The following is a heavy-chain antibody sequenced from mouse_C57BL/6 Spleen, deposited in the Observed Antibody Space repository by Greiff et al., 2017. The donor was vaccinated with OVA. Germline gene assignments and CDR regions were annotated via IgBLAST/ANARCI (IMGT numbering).Heavy chain of an antibody. CDR3: AITRITTVVDY. J-gene: IGHJ2*01. CDR2: IHPSDSAT. Sequence: VQLQQPGAELVKPGASVKVSCKASGYTFPSYWLHWVKQRPGQSLAWIGRIHPSDSATNYNQKFKGTATFTVDKSSSTTYMQLSSPTSVDSAVYYCAITRITTVVDYWGQGTTLTVSS. CDR1: GYTFPSYW. V-gene: IGHV1-74*01. D-gene: IGHD1-1*01.